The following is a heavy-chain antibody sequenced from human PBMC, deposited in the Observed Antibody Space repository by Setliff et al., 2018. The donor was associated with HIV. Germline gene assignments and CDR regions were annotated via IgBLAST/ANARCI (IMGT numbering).Heavy chain of an antibody. V-gene: IGHV4-59*01. CDR1: GASISSNT. J-gene: IGHJ5*02. CDR3: ARGGTSSNWFGP. D-gene: IGHD2-2*01. Sequence: LSLTCIVSGASISSNTWSWIRQAPGKGLQWIGFIYNSVTTNYNPSLKSRVTISLDTSKDQFSLKLTSVTAADTAVYYCARGGTSSNWFGPWGQGTLVTVSS. CDR2: IYNSVTT.